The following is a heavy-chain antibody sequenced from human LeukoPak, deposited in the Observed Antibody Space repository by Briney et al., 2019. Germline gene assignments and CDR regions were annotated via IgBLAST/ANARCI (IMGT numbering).Heavy chain of an antibody. Sequence: SVKVSCKVSGGGFTTSVISWVRQAPGQGLEWMGAIVDIFNKANYAQKFQDRVTITADRVTSTAYLELSSLGSEDTAVYYCATSGHRQEDVVAYWGQGTLITVSS. CDR3: ATSGHRQEDVVAY. CDR1: GGGFTTSV. J-gene: IGHJ4*02. CDR2: IVDIFNKA. V-gene: IGHV1-69*06. D-gene: IGHD2-21*01.